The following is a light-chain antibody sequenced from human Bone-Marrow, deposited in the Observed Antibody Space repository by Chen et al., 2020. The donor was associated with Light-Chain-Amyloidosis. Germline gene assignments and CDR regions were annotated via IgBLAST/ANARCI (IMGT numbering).Light chain of an antibody. V-gene: IGLV2-23*02. J-gene: IGLJ1*01. Sequence: QFALTQPAAGTGSPGQSIPISCTGTSSDVGGYDIVAWYRQHPGKAPKLLIFEVTKRPSGVSNRFSGSKSGNTASLTISGLRTEDAADYYCCAYRGGSFPYVFGPGTKVTVL. CDR1: SSDVGGYDI. CDR3: CAYRGGSFPYV. CDR2: EVT.